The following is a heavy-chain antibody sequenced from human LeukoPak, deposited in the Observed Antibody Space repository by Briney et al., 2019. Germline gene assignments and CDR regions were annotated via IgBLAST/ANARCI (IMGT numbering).Heavy chain of an antibody. CDR1: GYSFTSYC. D-gene: IGHD3-22*01. CDR2: IYPGDSDT. V-gene: IGHV5-51*01. Sequence: GESLKISCKGSGYSFTSYCIGWVRQMAGKGREVMGIIYPGDSDTRYSPSFHGRVTISADKSISTAYLQWSSLKASDTAMYYCAGAHDNSGLWAFDIWGQGTMVTVSS. J-gene: IGHJ3*02. CDR3: AGAHDNSGLWAFDI.